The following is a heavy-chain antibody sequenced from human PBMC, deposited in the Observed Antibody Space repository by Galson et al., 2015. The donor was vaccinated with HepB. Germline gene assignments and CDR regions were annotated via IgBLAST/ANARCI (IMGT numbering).Heavy chain of an antibody. D-gene: IGHD3-22*01. CDR3: ARDSLGPMIGGMVEDY. J-gene: IGHJ4*02. CDR2: ISYDGSNK. V-gene: IGHV3-30*04. CDR1: GFTFSSYA. Sequence: SLRLSCAASGFTFSSYAMHWVRQAPGKGLEWVAVISYDGSNKYYADSVMGRFTISRDNSKNTLYLQMNSLRAEDTAVYYCARDSLGPMIGGMVEDYWGQGTLVTVSS.